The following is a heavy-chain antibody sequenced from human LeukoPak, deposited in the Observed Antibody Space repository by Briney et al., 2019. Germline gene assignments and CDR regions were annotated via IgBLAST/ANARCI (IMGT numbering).Heavy chain of an antibody. CDR2: IYSGGST. Sequence: GGSLRLSCAASGFTFSTSAMSWVRQAPGKGLEWVSVIYSGGSTYYADSVKGRFTISRDNSKNTLYLQMNSLRAEDTAVYYCASGSGSYRTPYYYMDVWGTGTTVTVSS. V-gene: IGHV3-53*01. J-gene: IGHJ6*03. CDR3: ASGSGSYRTPYYYMDV. CDR1: GFTFSTSA. D-gene: IGHD3-10*01.